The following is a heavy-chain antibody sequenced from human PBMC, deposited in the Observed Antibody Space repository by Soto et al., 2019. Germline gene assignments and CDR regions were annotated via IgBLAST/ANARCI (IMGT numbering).Heavy chain of an antibody. CDR1: GYTFTSYG. V-gene: IGHV1-18*01. J-gene: IGHJ5*02. CDR2: ISAYNGNT. CDR3: ARDQPRWMTSYWFDP. D-gene: IGHD2-2*03. Sequence: GASVKVSCKASGYTFTSYGISWVRQAPGQGLEWMGWISAYNGNTNYAQKLQGRVTMTTDTSTSTAYMELRSLRSDDTAVYYCARDQPRWMTSYWFDPWGQGTPVTVSS.